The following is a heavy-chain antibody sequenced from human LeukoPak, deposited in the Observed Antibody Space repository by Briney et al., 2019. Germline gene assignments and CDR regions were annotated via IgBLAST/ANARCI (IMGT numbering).Heavy chain of an antibody. CDR1: GGSISSYY. CDR2: IYSSGNT. Sequence: PSETLSLTCTVSGGSISSYYWSWIRQPPGKGLEWIGYIYSSGNTNYNPSLKSRVTMSVDTSKNQISLKLSSLTAADTAVYYCARAGSSGWYPDYWGQGTLVTVSS. D-gene: IGHD6-19*01. V-gene: IGHV4-59*01. J-gene: IGHJ4*02. CDR3: ARAGSSGWYPDY.